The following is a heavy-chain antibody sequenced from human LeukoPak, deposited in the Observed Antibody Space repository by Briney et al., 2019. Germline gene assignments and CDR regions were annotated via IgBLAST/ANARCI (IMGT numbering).Heavy chain of an antibody. Sequence: SGTLSLTCAVSVGPISRRSWWSWLRQPPGKGLEWIGEIYPSGSTNYSPSLKSRVTISVDNSKNQFSLKLSSVTAADTAVYYCARAGSYYLDYWGQGTLVTVSS. V-gene: IGHV4-4*02. J-gene: IGHJ4*02. D-gene: IGHD1-26*01. CDR3: ARAGSYYLDY. CDR2: IYPSGST. CDR1: VGPISRRSW.